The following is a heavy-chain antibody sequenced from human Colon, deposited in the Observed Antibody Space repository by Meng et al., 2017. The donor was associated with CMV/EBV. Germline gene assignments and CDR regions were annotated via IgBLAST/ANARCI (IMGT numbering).Heavy chain of an antibody. Sequence: GGSLRLSCAASGFTFSVFAMHWVRQAPGKGLEWVSAISGGGTSTYYADSVKGRFTISRDNSNNTLFLQLSSLRADDTDLYYCAKAPSNFPYYPMDVWGQGTPVTVSS. CDR3: AKAPSNFPYYPMDV. CDR2: ISGGGTST. J-gene: IGHJ6*02. V-gene: IGHV3-23*01. CDR1: GFTFSVFA. D-gene: IGHD4-11*01.